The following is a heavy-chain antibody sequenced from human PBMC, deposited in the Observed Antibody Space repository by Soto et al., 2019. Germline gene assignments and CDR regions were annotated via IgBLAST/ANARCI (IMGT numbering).Heavy chain of an antibody. Sequence: QVQLQESGPGLVKPSQTLSLTCTVSGGSISSGGYYWSWIRQHPGKGLEWIGYIYYSGSTYYNPSRKSRVTISVDPSKNQFSLKLSSVTAVDKAVYYFSSGLDGYNYLGALDYWGQGTLVTVSS. J-gene: IGHJ4*02. CDR2: IYYSGST. D-gene: IGHD5-12*01. CDR1: GGSISSGGYY. CDR3: SSGLDGYNYLGALDY. V-gene: IGHV4-31*03.